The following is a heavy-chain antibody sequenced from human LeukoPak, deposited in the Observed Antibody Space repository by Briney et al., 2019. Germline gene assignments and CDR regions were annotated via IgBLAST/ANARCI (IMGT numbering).Heavy chain of an antibody. CDR2: INHSGST. V-gene: IGHV4-34*01. J-gene: IGHJ4*02. CDR1: GGSFSGYY. CDR3: ARGPRRCVVVVTAIPYFDY. D-gene: IGHD2-21*02. Sequence: SETLSLTCAVYGGSFSGYYWSWIRQPPGKGLEWIGEINHSGSTNYNPSLKSRVTISVDTSKNQFSLKLSSVTAADTAVYYCARGPRRCVVVVTAIPYFDYWGQGTLVTVSS.